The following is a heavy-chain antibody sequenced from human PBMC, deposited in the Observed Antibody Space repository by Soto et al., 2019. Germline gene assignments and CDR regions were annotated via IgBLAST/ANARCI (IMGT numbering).Heavy chain of an antibody. D-gene: IGHD3-10*01. Sequence: GGSLRLSCTASGFTFGDYAMSWFRQAPGKGLEWVGFIRSKAYGGTTEYAASVKGRFTISRDDSKSIAYLQKNSLKTEDTAVYYCTRVETEILWFGEPPDYWGQGTLVTVSS. CDR1: GFTFGDYA. CDR3: TRVETEILWFGEPPDY. V-gene: IGHV3-49*03. CDR2: IRSKAYGGTT. J-gene: IGHJ4*02.